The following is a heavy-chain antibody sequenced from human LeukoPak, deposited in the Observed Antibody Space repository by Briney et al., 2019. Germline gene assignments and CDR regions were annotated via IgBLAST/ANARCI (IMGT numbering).Heavy chain of an antibody. J-gene: IGHJ6*03. CDR2: ITGSGGST. CDR1: GFTFSNYA. Sequence: GGSLRLSCAASGFTFSNYAMSWVRQAPGKGLEWISAITGSGGSTNYADSVKDRFTISRDNSKNTLFLQMNSLRAEDTAVYYCAKVKGESNYIYYYMDVWGQGTTVTVSS. D-gene: IGHD4-11*01. CDR3: AKVKGESNYIYYYMDV. V-gene: IGHV3-23*01.